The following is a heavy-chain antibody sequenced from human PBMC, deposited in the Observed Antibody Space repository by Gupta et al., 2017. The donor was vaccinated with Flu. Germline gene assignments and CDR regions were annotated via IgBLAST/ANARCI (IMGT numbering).Heavy chain of an antibody. CDR2: IIPILGIA. J-gene: IGHJ6*02. Sequence: QVQLVQSGAEVKKPGSSVKVSCKASGGTFSSYTISWVRQAPGQGLEWMGRIIPILGIANYAQKFQGRVTITADKSTSTAYMELSSLRSEDTAVYYCARDEVAAQRYYYYYGMDVWGQGTTVTVSS. V-gene: IGHV1-69*08. D-gene: IGHD6-13*01. CDR3: ARDEVAAQRYYYYYGMDV. CDR1: GGTFSSYT.